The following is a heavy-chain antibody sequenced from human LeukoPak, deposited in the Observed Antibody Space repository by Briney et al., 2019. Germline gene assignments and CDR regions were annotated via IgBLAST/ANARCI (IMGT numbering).Heavy chain of an antibody. Sequence: ASVKVSCKASGYTFTGYYMHWVRQAPGQGLEWMGRINPNSGGTKYAQKFQGRVTMTRDTSISTAYMELSRLRSDDTAVYYCARDHFRITMVRGVIPSHYWGQGTLFTVSS. CDR1: GYTFTGYY. J-gene: IGHJ4*02. V-gene: IGHV1-2*06. CDR3: ARDHFRITMVRGVIPSHY. CDR2: INPNSGGT. D-gene: IGHD3-10*01.